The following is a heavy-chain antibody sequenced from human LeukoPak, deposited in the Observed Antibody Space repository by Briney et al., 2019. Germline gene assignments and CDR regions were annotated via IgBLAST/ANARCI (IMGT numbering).Heavy chain of an antibody. CDR3: AKGGSGRNFDY. CDR1: GFTFSSYA. CDR2: ISGSGTST. V-gene: IGHV3-23*01. D-gene: IGHD6-19*01. J-gene: IGHJ4*02. Sequence: GGSLRLSCAASGFTFSSYAMSWVRQAPGKGLDWVSVISGSGTSTNYADSVKGRFTISRDNSKNTLYLQMNGLRAEDTAVYHCAKGGSGRNFDYWGQGSLVTVSS.